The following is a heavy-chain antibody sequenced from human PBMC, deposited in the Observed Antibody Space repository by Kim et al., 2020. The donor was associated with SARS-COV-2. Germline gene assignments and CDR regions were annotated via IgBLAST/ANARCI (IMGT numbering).Heavy chain of an antibody. Sequence: ASVKVSCKASGNTFSSYAMNWVRQAPGQGLEWMVWINTNTGKPAYAQGFTGRSVFSLDTSVSTTYLQISSLKSEDTAVYYCASSMVYGVISAFDLWGQGTMVTVSS. CDR2: INTNTGKP. D-gene: IGHD3-10*01. V-gene: IGHV7-4-1*02. J-gene: IGHJ3*01. CDR3: ASSMVYGVISAFDL. CDR1: GNTFSSYA.